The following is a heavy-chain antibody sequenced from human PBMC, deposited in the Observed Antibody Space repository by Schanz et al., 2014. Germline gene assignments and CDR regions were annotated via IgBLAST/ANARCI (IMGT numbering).Heavy chain of an antibody. D-gene: IGHD2-21*02. V-gene: IGHV3-33*01. CDR3: ARPSDSSWYMDV. Sequence: QAQLVESGGGVVQPGRSLRLSCVASGFTFISYDIHWVRQAPGKGLEWVANIGYDGSEKYYVDSVKGRFTISRDNSKDTLYLQMSGLTPEDTAVYYCARPSDSSWYMDVWGKGTTVTVSS. CDR2: IGYDGSEK. CDR1: GFTFISYD. J-gene: IGHJ6*03.